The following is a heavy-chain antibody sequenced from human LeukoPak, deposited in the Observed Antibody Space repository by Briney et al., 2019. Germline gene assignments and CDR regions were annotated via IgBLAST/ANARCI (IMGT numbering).Heavy chain of an antibody. CDR3: ARVANITTFGMDV. J-gene: IGHJ6*02. V-gene: IGHV3-33*01. Sequence: GRSLRLSCAASGFTFSSFGMHWVRQAPGKGLEWVAVIWYDGSRKYYADSVKGRFTISRDNSKNTLYLQMNALRAEDTAVYYCARVANITTFGMDVWGQGTTVTVSS. D-gene: IGHD3-9*01. CDR2: IWYDGSRK. CDR1: GFTFSSFG.